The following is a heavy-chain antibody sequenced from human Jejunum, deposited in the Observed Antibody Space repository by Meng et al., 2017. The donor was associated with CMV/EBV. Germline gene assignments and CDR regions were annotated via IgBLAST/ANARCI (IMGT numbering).Heavy chain of an antibody. CDR1: GFTVWGPW. J-gene: IGHJ4*02. CDR3: ATENYGLAD. D-gene: IGHD4-17*01. CDR2: MKNKAAGATT. Sequence: CGASGFTVWGPWMNGVRQAPGKGREWVGRMKNKAAGATTDYAAPVKGRFTISRDDSKDRLYLQMNSLKTDDTAVYYCATENYGLADWGQGTLVTVSS. V-gene: IGHV3-15*07.